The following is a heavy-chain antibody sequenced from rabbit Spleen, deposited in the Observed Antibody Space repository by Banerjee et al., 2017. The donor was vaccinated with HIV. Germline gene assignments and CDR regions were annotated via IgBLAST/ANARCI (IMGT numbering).Heavy chain of an antibody. CDR3: ATSDVSAYYRFKL. CDR1: GVSFSGNSY. CDR2: IDTGSSGFT. Sequence: QSLEESGGDLVKPGASLTLTCIASGVSFSGNSYMCWVRQAPGKGLEWIVCIDTGSSGFTYFASWAKGRFTISKTSSTTVTLQMTSLTAADTATYFCATSDVSAYYRFKLWGPGTLVTVS. V-gene: IGHV1S40*01. J-gene: IGHJ4*01. D-gene: IGHD1-1*01.